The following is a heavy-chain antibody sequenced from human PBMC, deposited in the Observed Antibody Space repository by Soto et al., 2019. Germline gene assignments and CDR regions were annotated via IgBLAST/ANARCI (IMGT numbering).Heavy chain of an antibody. CDR2: ISCHNANT. J-gene: IGHJ5*02. V-gene: IGHV1-18*04. D-gene: IGHD6-19*01. CDR1: GYTFTDYG. CDR3: ARGPRYNSGGYRDWFEL. Sequence: QVNLEQSGGEVRKPGASVKVSCKTSGYTFTDYGITWVRQAPGKGPEWMGWISCHNANTSHAQKFQDRVTLSTETSKKPVYLELRSLRSDDTAVYYCARGPRYNSGGYRDWFELWGQGTLVTVSS.